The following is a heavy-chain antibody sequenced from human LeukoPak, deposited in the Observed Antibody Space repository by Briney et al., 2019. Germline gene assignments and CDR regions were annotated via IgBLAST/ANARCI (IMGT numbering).Heavy chain of an antibody. V-gene: IGHV3-7*01. CDR3: ARDSDSNLFADDYYYYGMDV. D-gene: IGHD3-10*02. J-gene: IGHJ6*02. CDR1: GFTFSSYW. CDR2: IKQDGSEK. Sequence: GGSLRLSCAASGFTFSSYWMSWVRQAPGKGLEWVANIKQDGSEKYYVDSVKGRFTISRDNAKNSLYLQMNSLRAEDTAVYYCARDSDSNLFADDYYYYGMDVWGQGTTVTVSS.